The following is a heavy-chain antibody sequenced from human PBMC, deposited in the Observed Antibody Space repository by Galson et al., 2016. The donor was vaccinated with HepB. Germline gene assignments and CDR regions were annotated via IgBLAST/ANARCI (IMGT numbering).Heavy chain of an antibody. D-gene: IGHD4-17*01. CDR1: GFTFHDHA. J-gene: IGHJ4*02. V-gene: IGHV3-9*01. CDR2: ISWNSRNI. CDR3: AKDGGEDWTTAKPDY. Sequence: SLRLSCAASGFTFHDHAMHWVRQTPGKGLEWVSGISWNSRNIGYADSVKGRFTISRDNAKNSVFLQMNSLRPEDTALHYCAKDGGEDWTTAKPDYWGQGTLVTVSS.